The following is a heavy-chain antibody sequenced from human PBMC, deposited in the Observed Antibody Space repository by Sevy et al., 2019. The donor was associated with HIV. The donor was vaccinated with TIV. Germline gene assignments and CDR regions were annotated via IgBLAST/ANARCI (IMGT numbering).Heavy chain of an antibody. CDR1: GFDFNIYS. V-gene: IGHV3-23*01. Sequence: GGSLRLSCAASGFDFNIYSMSWVRQAPGKGLEWVSTLSFGCGKINYADSVKSRFTISRDNSKSSVYLQMNNMRVEDTAVYYCAREGCTKPHDYWGQGTLVTVSS. CDR2: LSFGCGKI. CDR3: AREGCTKPHDY. D-gene: IGHD2-8*01. J-gene: IGHJ4*02.